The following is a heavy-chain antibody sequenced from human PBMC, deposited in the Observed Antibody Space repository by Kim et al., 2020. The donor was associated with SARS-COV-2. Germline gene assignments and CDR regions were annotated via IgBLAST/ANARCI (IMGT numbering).Heavy chain of an antibody. CDR3: ARDSRTYGD. J-gene: IGHJ4*02. Sequence: SEKYYLDSVKGRFTISRDNAKNSLYLQVNSLRAEDTAVYYCARDSRTYGDWGQGTLVTVSS. CDR2: SEK. V-gene: IGHV3-7*01. D-gene: IGHD4-17*01.